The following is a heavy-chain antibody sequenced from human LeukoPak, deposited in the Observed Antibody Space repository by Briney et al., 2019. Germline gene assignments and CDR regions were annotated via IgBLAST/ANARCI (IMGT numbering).Heavy chain of an antibody. CDR3: ASLLTPYHGSGGGGMDV. CDR1: GFTFSTHW. CDR2: ISGDGSMT. D-gene: IGHD3-10*01. J-gene: IGHJ6*02. V-gene: IGHV3-74*01. Sequence: GGSLRLSCAASGFTFSTHWMYWVRHAPGKDLVWVSRISGDGSMTSYADSVKGRFTISRDNAEDTLFLQMTSLRVEDTALYFCASLLTPYHGSGGGGMDVWGQGTTVTVSS.